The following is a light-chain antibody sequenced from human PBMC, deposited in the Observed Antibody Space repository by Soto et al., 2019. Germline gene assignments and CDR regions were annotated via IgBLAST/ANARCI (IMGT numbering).Light chain of an antibody. CDR1: QSISGW. V-gene: IGKV1-5*01. J-gene: IGKJ1*01. Sequence: IHMTHSPSTLSASVLYRVTITFLASQSISGWLAWYQQKPGKAPKFLIYDVSNLESGVPLRFSGSGSGTEFTLTISSLQPDDFATYYCQQYSTYPWTFGQGTKVDIK. CDR2: DVS. CDR3: QQYSTYPWT.